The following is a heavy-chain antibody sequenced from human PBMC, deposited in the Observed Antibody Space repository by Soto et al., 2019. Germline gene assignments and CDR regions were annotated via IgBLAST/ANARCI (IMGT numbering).Heavy chain of an antibody. Sequence: QVQLVQSGPEVKKTGTSVKVSCKASGGTFSSRAISWVRQSPGQVLEWMGGIIPVFGRVNYAGNFQDRVTFTADESTGTVYMELSRLRSEDTALYYCANSRGGTFLGYHGMDIWGQGTTVSVSS. CDR3: ANSRGGTFLGYHGMDI. J-gene: IGHJ6*02. V-gene: IGHV1-69*01. D-gene: IGHD3-16*01. CDR1: GGTFSSRA. CDR2: IIPVFGRV.